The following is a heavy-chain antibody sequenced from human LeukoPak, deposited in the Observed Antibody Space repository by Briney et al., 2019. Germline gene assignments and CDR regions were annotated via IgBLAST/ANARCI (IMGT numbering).Heavy chain of an antibody. CDR3: ARDDYSSSSGLFGY. J-gene: IGHJ4*02. Sequence: ASVKVSCKASGYTFTSYSISWVRQAPGQGLEWMGWISAYNGNTNYAQKLQGRVTMTTDTSTSTAYMELRSLRSDDTAVYYCARDDYSSSSGLFGYWGQGTLVTVSS. D-gene: IGHD6-6*01. CDR1: GYTFTSYS. V-gene: IGHV1-18*01. CDR2: ISAYNGNT.